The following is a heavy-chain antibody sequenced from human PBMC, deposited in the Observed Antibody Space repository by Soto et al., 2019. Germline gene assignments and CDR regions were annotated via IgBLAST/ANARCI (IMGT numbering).Heavy chain of an antibody. CDR2: IYYSGST. V-gene: IGHV4-59*01. Sequence: SETLSLTCTVSGGSISSYYWSWIRQPPGKGLEWIGYIYYSGSTNYNPSLKSRVTISVDTSKDQFSLKLSSVTAADTAVYYCARVWGGAFDIWGQGTMVTVSS. CDR3: ARVWGGAFDI. J-gene: IGHJ3*02. CDR1: GGSISSYY. D-gene: IGHD3-10*01.